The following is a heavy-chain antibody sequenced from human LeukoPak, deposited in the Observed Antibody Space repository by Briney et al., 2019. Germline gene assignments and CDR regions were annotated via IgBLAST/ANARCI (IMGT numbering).Heavy chain of an antibody. V-gene: IGHV3-23*01. CDR1: GFSFSSHG. CDR2: IIGGAGGT. J-gene: IGHJ4*02. D-gene: IGHD4-23*01. Sequence: GGSLRLSCAASGFSFSSHGMSWVRQAPGKGLEWVSGIIGGAGGTYYADSVKGRFTISRDNSKNTLYLQMNSLRAEDTAVYYCAKKAGGTVVTPTPFDYWGQGTLVTVSS. CDR3: AKKAGGTVVTPTPFDY.